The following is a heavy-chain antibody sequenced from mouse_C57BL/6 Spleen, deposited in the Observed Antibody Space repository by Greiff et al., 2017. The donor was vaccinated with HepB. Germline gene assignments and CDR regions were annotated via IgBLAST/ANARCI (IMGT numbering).Heavy chain of an antibody. V-gene: IGHV5-4*01. J-gene: IGHJ1*03. CDR2: ISDGGSYT. CDR1: GFTFSSYA. D-gene: IGHD1-1*01. Sequence: EVKLMESGGGLVKPGGSLKLSCAASGFTFSSYAMSWVRQTPEKRLEWVATISDGGSYTYYPDNVKGRFTISRDNAKNNLYLQMSHLKSEDTAMYYCAREGYYYGIYWYFDVWGTGTTVTVSS. CDR3: AREGYYYGIYWYFDV.